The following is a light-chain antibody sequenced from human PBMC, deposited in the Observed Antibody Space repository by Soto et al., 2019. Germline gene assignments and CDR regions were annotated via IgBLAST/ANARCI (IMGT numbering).Light chain of an antibody. J-gene: IGLJ1*01. CDR3: CSYAGSSTHYV. CDR1: SSDVGIYNL. V-gene: IGLV2-23*02. CDR2: EVF. Sequence: QSVLTQPASLSGSPGQSSTISCTGTSSDVGIYNLVSWYQQHPGNAPKLMIYEVFKRPSGVSNRFSGSKSGSTASLTISGLQAEDEADYYCCSYAGSSTHYVFGTGTKVTVL.